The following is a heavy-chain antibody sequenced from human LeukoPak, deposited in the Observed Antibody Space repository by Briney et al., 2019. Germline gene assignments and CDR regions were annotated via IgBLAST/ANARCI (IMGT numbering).Heavy chain of an antibody. Sequence: PSETLSLTCAVYGGSFSGYYWSWIRQPPGKGLEWIGEINHSGSTNYNPSLKSRVTISVDTSKNQFSLKLSSVTAADTAVYYCARAHRATTVVTPTNFDYWGQGTLVTVSS. J-gene: IGHJ4*02. CDR1: GGSFSGYY. D-gene: IGHD4-23*01. CDR2: INHSGST. CDR3: ARAHRATTVVTPTNFDY. V-gene: IGHV4-34*01.